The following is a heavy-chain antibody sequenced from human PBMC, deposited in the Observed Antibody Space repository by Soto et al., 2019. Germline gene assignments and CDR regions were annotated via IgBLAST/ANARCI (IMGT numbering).Heavy chain of an antibody. D-gene: IGHD1-26*01. CDR1: GYTFTVYY. Sequence: QVQLVQSGAEVKKPGASVNVSCKASGYTFTVYYMHWVRQAPGQGLEWMGWINPKSGGTMYPQKFQGRVTMTWDTSISTAYMALTRLRSGVTAVYYCARDLAKGGGSTGFDYWGQGALVTVSS. CDR2: INPKSGGT. J-gene: IGHJ4*02. CDR3: ARDLAKGGGSTGFDY. V-gene: IGHV1-2*02.